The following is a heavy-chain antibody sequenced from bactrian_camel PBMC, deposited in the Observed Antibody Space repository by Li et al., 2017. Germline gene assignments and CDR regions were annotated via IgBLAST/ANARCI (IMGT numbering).Heavy chain of an antibody. CDR1: GFASGSYC. J-gene: IGHJ4*01. CDR3: IYALGD. CDR2: IASGGVT. Sequence: VQLVESGGCSVQAGGSLRFSCTASGFASGSYCMGWFRQSPGKEREGVATIASGGVTTYADSVKGRFTISRDNAKSTLYLQMNSLKTEDTAVYYCIYALGDWGRGTQVTVS. D-gene: IGHD1*01. V-gene: IGHV3S67*01.